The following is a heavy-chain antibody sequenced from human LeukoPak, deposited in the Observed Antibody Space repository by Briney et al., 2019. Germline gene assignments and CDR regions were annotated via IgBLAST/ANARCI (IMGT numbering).Heavy chain of an antibody. V-gene: IGHV3-7*01. CDR1: GFTFSSYW. CDR3: AREDIAVAGCNDY. J-gene: IGHJ4*02. Sequence: PGGPLRLSCAASGFTFSSYWMGWVRQAPGKGLEWVANIKQDGSEKYYVDSVKGRFTISRDNAKNSLYLQMNSLRAEDTAVYYCAREDIAVAGCNDYWGQGTLVTVSS. CDR2: IKQDGSEK. D-gene: IGHD6-19*01.